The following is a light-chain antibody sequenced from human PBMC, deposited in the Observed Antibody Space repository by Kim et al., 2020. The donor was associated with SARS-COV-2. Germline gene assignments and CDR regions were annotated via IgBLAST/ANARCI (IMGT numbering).Light chain of an antibody. Sequence: GQRVTSSCSGSSSNIGSKTVNWYQQVPGAAPKLLIYTNNQRPSGVPDRFSGSKSGTSASLAISGLQSEDEADYYCVAWDDSLNGLVFGGGTQLTVL. CDR1: SSNIGSKT. CDR3: VAWDDSLNGLV. CDR2: TNN. J-gene: IGLJ3*02. V-gene: IGLV1-44*01.